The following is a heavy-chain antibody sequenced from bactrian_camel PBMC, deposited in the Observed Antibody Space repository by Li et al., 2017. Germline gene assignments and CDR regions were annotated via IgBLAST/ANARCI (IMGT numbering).Heavy chain of an antibody. D-gene: IGHD1*01. V-gene: IGHV3S53*01. CDR2: VASDGFA. J-gene: IGHJ4*01. CDR3: AACRVAIRDYNY. Sequence: HVQLVESGGGSVQAGGSLTLSCAASGFTRNLYMAWFRQTPGSEREGVAVVASDGFAMYVDSVEGRFTISIDNAKNTLYLQMNNLQTEDTAVYYCAACRVAIRDYNYWGQGTQVTVS. CDR1: GFTRNLY.